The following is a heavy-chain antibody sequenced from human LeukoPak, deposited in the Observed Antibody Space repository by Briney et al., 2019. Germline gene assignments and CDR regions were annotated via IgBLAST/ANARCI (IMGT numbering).Heavy chain of an antibody. CDR1: GFTFSSYE. V-gene: IGHV3-48*03. CDR3: ARGDIPYYNGVDV. Sequence: PGGSLRLSCSASGFTFSSYEMNWVRQAPGKGLEWVSYITSSGYITDYADSVKGRFTISRDDAKKSVYLQMNSLRAEDTAVYYCARGDIPYYNGVDVWGQGTSVTVSS. CDR2: ITSSGYIT. J-gene: IGHJ6*02.